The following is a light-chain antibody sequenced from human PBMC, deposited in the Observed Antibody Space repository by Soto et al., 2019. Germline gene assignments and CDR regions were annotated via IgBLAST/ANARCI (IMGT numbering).Light chain of an antibody. J-gene: IGKJ1*01. CDR2: KAS. Sequence: DIQMTQSPSTLSASVGDRVTITCRASQSISSWLAWYQQKPGRAPKLLIYKASSLESGVPSRFIGSGYGTEFTLTISSLQPDDCAPDYGQQYNRFPTFGQGTKVEIK. CDR1: QSISSW. CDR3: QQYNRFPT. V-gene: IGKV1-5*03.